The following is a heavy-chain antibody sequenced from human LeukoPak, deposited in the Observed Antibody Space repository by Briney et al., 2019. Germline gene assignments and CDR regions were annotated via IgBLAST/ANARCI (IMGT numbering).Heavy chain of an antibody. Sequence: SETLSLTCTVSGGSVSSGSYYWSWIRQPPGKGLEWIGYIYCSGSTNYNPSLKSRVTISADTSKNQFSLRLTSVTAADTAVYYCVRDSPGRTAFDSWGQGTLVTVSS. J-gene: IGHJ4*02. D-gene: IGHD1-14*01. CDR2: IYCSGST. CDR1: GGSVSSGSYY. CDR3: VRDSPGRTAFDS. V-gene: IGHV4-61*01.